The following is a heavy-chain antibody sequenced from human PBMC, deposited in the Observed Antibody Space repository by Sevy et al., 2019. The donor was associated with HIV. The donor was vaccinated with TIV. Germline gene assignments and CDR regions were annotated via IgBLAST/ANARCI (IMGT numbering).Heavy chain of an antibody. CDR1: GFSFSVYW. D-gene: IGHD5-18*01. CDR2: LKQDGSGK. V-gene: IGHV3-7*01. J-gene: IGHJ4*02. CDR3: VREGVGGYSYSLDC. Sequence: GGSLRLSCAASGFSFSVYWMSWVRQTPGKGLEWVATLKQDGSGKYYVDSVKGRFTTSRDNAKNSLYLQMNSLRAEDTAVYYCVREGVGGYSYSLDCWGQGTLVTVSS.